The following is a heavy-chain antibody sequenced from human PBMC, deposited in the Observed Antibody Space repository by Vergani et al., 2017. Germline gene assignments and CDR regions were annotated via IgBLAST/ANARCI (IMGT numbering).Heavy chain of an antibody. CDR1: GGSISSSSYY. V-gene: IGHV4-39*07. CDR2: IYYSGGT. J-gene: IGHJ5*02. CDR3: ARKIAVAGTGPWFDP. Sequence: QLQLQESGPGLVKPSETLSLTCTVSGGSISSSSYYWGWIRQPPGKGLEWIGSIYYSGGTYYNPSLKSRVTISVDTSKNQFSLKLGSVTAADTAVDYCARKIAVAGTGPWFDPWGQGTLVTVSS. D-gene: IGHD6-19*01.